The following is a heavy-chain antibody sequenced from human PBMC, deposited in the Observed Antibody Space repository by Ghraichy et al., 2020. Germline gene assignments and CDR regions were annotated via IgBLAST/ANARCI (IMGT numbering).Heavy chain of an antibody. V-gene: IGHV4-34*01. Sequence: SETLSLTCAVYGGSFSGYYWSWIRQPPGKGLEWIGEINHSGSTNYNPSLKSRVTISVDTSKNQFSLKLSSVTAADTAVYYCASRTGLTGPFDYWGQGTLVTVSS. J-gene: IGHJ4*02. CDR2: INHSGST. CDR1: GGSFSGYY. D-gene: IGHD2-8*02. CDR3: ASRTGLTGPFDY.